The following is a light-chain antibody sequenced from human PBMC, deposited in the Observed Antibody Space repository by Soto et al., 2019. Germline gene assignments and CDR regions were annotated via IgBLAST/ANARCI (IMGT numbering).Light chain of an antibody. V-gene: IGKV1-6*01. J-gene: IGKJ1*01. CDR1: QGIRND. CDR3: LQDYSYPRT. Sequence: IQMTQSPSSLSASVGGRVAMTCRASQGIRNDLAWYQQKPGEAPKLLIYGASNLQSGVPSRFSGSGSDTDFTLTISSLQPEDCAIYYCLQDYSYPRTFGLGTRVEIK. CDR2: GAS.